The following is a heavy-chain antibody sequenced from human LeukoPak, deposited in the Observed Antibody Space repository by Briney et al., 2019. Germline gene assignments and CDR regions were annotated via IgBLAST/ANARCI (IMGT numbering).Heavy chain of an antibody. CDR2: IYYSGST. V-gene: IGHV4-39*01. CDR3: AINYYGSGSLLDY. CDR1: GGSISSSSYY. Sequence: SQTLSLTCTVSGGSISSSSYYWGWIRQPPGKGLEWIGSIYYSGSTYYNPSLKSRVTISVDTSKNQFSLKLSSVTAADTAVYYCAINYYGSGSLLDYWGQGTLVTVSS. J-gene: IGHJ4*02. D-gene: IGHD3-10*01.